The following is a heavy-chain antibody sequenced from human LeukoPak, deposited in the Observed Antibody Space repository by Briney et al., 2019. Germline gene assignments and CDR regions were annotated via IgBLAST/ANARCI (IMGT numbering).Heavy chain of an antibody. CDR1: CVSISSRNYY. J-gene: IGHJ4*02. Sequence: PSETLSLTCTVSCVSISSRNYYWGWIRQPPGKGLEWIGSMYHTGNIYHNPSIESRASIAVDTSKNQFSVRLSSVTAADTAVYYCARHLYYYGSGSRYFDYWGQGTLVTVSS. D-gene: IGHD3-10*01. CDR3: ARHLYYYGSGSRYFDY. V-gene: IGHV4-39*01. CDR2: MYHTGNI.